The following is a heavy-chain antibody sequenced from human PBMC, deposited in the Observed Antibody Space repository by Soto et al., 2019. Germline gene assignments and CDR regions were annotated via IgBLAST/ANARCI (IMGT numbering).Heavy chain of an antibody. CDR1: GGSISSGGYY. D-gene: IGHD6-13*01. CDR2: IYYSGST. CDR3: ARDRGQQLVYYYYGMDV. Sequence: QVQLQESGPGLVKPSQTLSLTCTVSGGSISSGGYYWSWIRQHPGKGLEWIGYIYYSGSTYYNPSLKSRVTISVDTSKNQFSLKPSSVTAADTAVYYCARDRGQQLVYYYYGMDVWGQGTTVTVSS. J-gene: IGHJ6*02. V-gene: IGHV4-31*03.